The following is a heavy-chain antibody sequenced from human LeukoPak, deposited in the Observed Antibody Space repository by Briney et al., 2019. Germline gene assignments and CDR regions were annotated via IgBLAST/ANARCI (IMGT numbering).Heavy chain of an antibody. J-gene: IGHJ4*02. Sequence: GGSLRLSCVASGFSFRNYWMSWVRQAPGKGLEWVANIKEDGSKKNHLESVKGRFTISRDNAKNFLYLQMNSLRVEDTALYYCARDGNGRGEDFDYWGQGILVTVSS. D-gene: IGHD1-1*01. CDR1: GFSFRNYW. V-gene: IGHV3-7*01. CDR2: IKEDGSKK. CDR3: ARDGNGRGEDFDY.